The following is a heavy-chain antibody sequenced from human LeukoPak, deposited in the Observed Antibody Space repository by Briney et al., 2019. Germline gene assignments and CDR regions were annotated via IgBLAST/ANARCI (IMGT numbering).Heavy chain of an antibody. CDR2: IYYSGST. CDR1: GGSISSRTYY. D-gene: IGHD2-15*01. CDR3: ARHLVVVVAATGDDYFDY. J-gene: IGHJ4*02. V-gene: IGHV4-39*01. Sequence: PSETLSLTCTVSGGSISSRTYYWGWIRQPPGKGLEWIGSIYYSGSTYYNPSLNSRVSISVDTSKNQFALKLSSVTATDTAVYYCARHLVVVVAATGDDYFDYWGQGILVTVSS.